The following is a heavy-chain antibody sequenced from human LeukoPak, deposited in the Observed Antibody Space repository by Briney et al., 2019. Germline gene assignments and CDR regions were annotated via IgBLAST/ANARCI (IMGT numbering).Heavy chain of an antibody. CDR1: GYTFTGYY. D-gene: IGHD2-15*01. J-gene: IGHJ4*02. CDR3: ARGHIVVVVAAIYLFDY. Sequence: ASVKVSCKASGYTFTGYYMHWVRQAPGQGLEWMGWINPNSGGTNYAQEFQGRVTMTRDTSISTAYMELSRLRSDDTAVYYCARGHIVVVVAAIYLFDYWGQGTLVTVSS. V-gene: IGHV1-2*02. CDR2: INPNSGGT.